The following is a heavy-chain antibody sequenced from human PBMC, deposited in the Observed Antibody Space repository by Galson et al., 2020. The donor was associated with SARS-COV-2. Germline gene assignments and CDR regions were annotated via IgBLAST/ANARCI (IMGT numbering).Heavy chain of an antibody. CDR2: LSYDGSNK. CDR1: GLTFSSYA. Sequence: GGSLSLSCAASGLTFSSYAMHWVRQAPGKGLEWVAVLSYDGSNKYSADSVKGRFTISRDNSKNTLYLQMNSLRAEDTAVYYCARDRVTNWGWIYWYFDLWGRGTLVTVSS. CDR3: ARDRVTNWGWIYWYFDL. D-gene: IGHD7-27*01. J-gene: IGHJ2*01. V-gene: IGHV3-30*04.